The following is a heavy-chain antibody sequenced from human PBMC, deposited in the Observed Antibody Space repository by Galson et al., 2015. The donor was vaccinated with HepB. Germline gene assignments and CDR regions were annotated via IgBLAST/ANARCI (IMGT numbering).Heavy chain of an antibody. CDR2: IIPVFGRG. J-gene: IGHJ5*01. V-gene: IGHV1-69*13. CDR1: GGTFRTHS. Sequence: SVKVSCKASGGTFRTHSFSWVRQAPGQGLEWMGKIIPVFGRGNYAQKYQGRVTITADESTSTVYMEVSSLRSEDTAVYYCASMGSYHDTHSWPTLGHWFDSWGQGALVIVSS. D-gene: IGHD3-22*01. CDR3: ASMGSYHDTHSWPTLGHWFDS.